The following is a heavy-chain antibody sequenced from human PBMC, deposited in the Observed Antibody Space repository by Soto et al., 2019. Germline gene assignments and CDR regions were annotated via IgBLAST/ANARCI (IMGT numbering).Heavy chain of an antibody. CDR1: GGSFSGYY. D-gene: IGHD6-19*01. Sequence: PSETLSLTCAVYGGSFSGYYWSWIRQPPGKGLEWIGEINHSGSTNYNPSLKSRVTISVDTSKNQFSLKLSSVTAADTAVYYCARAHSSGGFDPWGQGTLVTVSS. CDR2: INHSGST. J-gene: IGHJ5*02. CDR3: ARAHSSGGFDP. V-gene: IGHV4-34*01.